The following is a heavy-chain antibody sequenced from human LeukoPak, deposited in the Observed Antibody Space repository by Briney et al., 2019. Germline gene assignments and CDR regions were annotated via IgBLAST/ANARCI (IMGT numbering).Heavy chain of an antibody. Sequence: GGSLRLSCTASGFTFGDYAMSWVRQAPGKGLEWVGFIRSKAYGGTTEYAASVKGRFTISRDDSKSIAYLQMNSLKTEDTAVYYCTRDRVGYCSSTSCRVMGAFDIWGQGTMVTVPS. CDR2: IRSKAYGGTT. D-gene: IGHD2-2*01. CDR1: GFTFGDYA. J-gene: IGHJ3*02. V-gene: IGHV3-49*04. CDR3: TRDRVGYCSSTSCRVMGAFDI.